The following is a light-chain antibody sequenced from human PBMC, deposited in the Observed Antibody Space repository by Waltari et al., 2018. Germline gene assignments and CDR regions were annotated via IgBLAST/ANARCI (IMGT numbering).Light chain of an antibody. J-gene: IGLJ3*02. CDR2: KAN. CDR3: ALYMGSGIWV. V-gene: IGLV8-61*01. CDR1: SGSLSTTSY. Sequence: QTVVTQEPSLSVSPGGTVTPPCALSSGSLSTTSYPTWYQQTPGQAPRTLVYKANARSSGVPDRFSGSILGNTAALTITGAQADDESDYYCALYMGSGIWVFGGGTRLTVL.